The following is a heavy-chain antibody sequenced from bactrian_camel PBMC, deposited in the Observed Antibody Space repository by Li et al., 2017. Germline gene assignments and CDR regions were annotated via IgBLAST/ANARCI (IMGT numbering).Heavy chain of an antibody. CDR2: IGNRGGSA. V-gene: IGHV3S1*01. CDR1: GFTFRTYW. J-gene: IGHJ6*01. D-gene: IGHD4*01. CDR3: AADQERLCFLGALTLFGY. Sequence: HVQLVESGGGLVQPGGSLRLSCAASGFTFRTYWMFWVRQAPGKGLEWVSTIGNRGGSASYADLVEGRFTFSTDNAKNTAYLQMNSLKPEDTAMYYCAADQERLCFLGALTLFGYWGRGTQVTVS.